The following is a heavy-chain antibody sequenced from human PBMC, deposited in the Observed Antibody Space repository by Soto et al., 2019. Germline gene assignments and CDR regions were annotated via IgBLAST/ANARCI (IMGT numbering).Heavy chain of an antibody. CDR3: ARQGEYCSGDYCFTHF. D-gene: IGHD2-21*01. Sequence: GESLKISCQGSGYTFSTSWIAWVRQMSGKGLEWMGFIYPGDSETRYNPSFQGQVTISADTSINTAYLQWSTLKASDTAMYFCARQGEYCSGDYCFTHFWGQGTLATVSS. CDR2: IYPGDSET. J-gene: IGHJ4*02. CDR1: GYTFSTSW. V-gene: IGHV5-51*01.